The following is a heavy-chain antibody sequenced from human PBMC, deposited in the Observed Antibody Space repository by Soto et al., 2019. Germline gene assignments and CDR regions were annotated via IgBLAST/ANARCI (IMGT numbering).Heavy chain of an antibody. CDR3: AKPLYDLEIVDYFDY. Sequence: GGSLRLSCAASGFTFSSYGMHWVRQAPGKGLEWVAVISYDGSNKYYADSVKGRFTISRDNSKNTLYLQMNSLRAEDTAVYYCAKPLYDLEIVDYFDYWGQGTLVTVSS. D-gene: IGHD3-3*01. CDR2: ISYDGSNK. CDR1: GFTFSSYG. V-gene: IGHV3-30*18. J-gene: IGHJ4*02.